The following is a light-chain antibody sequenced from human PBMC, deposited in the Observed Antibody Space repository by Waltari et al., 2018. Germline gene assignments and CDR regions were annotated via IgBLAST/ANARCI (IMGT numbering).Light chain of an antibody. CDR1: SRDGWGYNP. V-gene: IGLV2-23*02. Sequence: QSALTQPASLSGSPGQSITIPCTGTSRDGWGYNPSSWYQQHPGQAPKLMIYEVSKRPSGVSNRFSGSKSGNTASLTISGLQAEDEADYYCCSYAGSSSVVFGGGTKLTVL. CDR3: CSYAGSSSVV. CDR2: EVS. J-gene: IGLJ2*01.